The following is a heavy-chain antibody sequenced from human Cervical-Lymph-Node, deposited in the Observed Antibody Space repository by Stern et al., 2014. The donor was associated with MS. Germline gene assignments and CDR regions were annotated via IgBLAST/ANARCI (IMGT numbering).Heavy chain of an antibody. D-gene: IGHD6-19*01. CDR2: ISWNSGNI. CDR1: GFTFDDYA. J-gene: IGHJ4*02. CDR3: AKVSGYSSGWSGY. Sequence: EVQLVESGGGLVQPGRSLRLSCAASGFTFDDYAMHLVRQAPGTGLEWVSGISWNSGNIGYADSVKGRFTISRDNAKNSLYLQMNSLRAEDTALYYCAKVSGYSSGWSGYWGQGTLVTVSS. V-gene: IGHV3-9*01.